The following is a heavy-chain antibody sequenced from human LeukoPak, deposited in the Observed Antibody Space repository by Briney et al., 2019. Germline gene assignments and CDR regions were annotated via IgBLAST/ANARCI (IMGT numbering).Heavy chain of an antibody. J-gene: IGHJ4*02. Sequence: GGSLRLSCAASGFKFDDYTMHWVRRPPGKGLEWVSLVSWNSDHTSYADSVKGRFTISRDNSKNSLYLEMSSLRIEDTAFYYCAKDFQGIVGATQVDFWGQGTLVTVSS. D-gene: IGHD1-26*01. CDR3: AKDFQGIVGATQVDF. CDR1: GFKFDDYT. V-gene: IGHV3-43*01. CDR2: VSWNSDHT.